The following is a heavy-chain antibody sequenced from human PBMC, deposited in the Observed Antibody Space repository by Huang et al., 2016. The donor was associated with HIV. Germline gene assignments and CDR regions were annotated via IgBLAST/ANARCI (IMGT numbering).Heavy chain of an antibody. V-gene: IGHV1-8*01. J-gene: IGHJ4*02. CDR3: VRGWYIAALPYFDY. D-gene: IGHD6-6*01. Sequence: QVQLVQSGAEVRKPGASVKVSCEASVYSFASYDLNWVRQATGHGLEWMGCMNPNRGNTGYAQKVQGRVTMTRNTTISTADMELSSLRSEDAAKYFCVRGWYIAALPYFDYWGQGTLVTVSS. CDR2: MNPNRGNT. CDR1: VYSFASYD.